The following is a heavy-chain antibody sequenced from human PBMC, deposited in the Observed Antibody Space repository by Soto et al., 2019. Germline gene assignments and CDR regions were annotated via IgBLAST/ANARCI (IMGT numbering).Heavy chain of an antibody. CDR2: ISSSGSTI. D-gene: IGHD1-26*01. CDR3: ARTRRNSGSTVYFDY. V-gene: IGHV3-11*01. CDR1: GFTFSDYY. Sequence: PGGSLRLSCAASGFTFSDYYMSWIRQAPGKGLEWVSYISSSGSTIYYADSVKGRFTISRDNAKNSLYLQMNSLRAEDTAVYYCARTRRNSGSTVYFDYWGQGTLVTVSS. J-gene: IGHJ4*02.